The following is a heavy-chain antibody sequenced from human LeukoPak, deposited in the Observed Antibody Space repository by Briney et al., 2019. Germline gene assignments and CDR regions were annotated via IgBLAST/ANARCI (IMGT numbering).Heavy chain of an antibody. J-gene: IGHJ4*02. CDR2: IDWNGGST. Sequence: GGSLRLSCAASGFTFDDHGMSLVRQAPGKGLEWISGIDWNGGSTGFADSVKGRFTISRDNAKNSLYLQMNSLRAEDTAVYYCAREESGNYYDSSGGDYFDYWGQGTLVTVSS. V-gene: IGHV3-20*04. D-gene: IGHD3-22*01. CDR3: AREESGNYYDSSGGDYFDY. CDR1: GFTFDDHG.